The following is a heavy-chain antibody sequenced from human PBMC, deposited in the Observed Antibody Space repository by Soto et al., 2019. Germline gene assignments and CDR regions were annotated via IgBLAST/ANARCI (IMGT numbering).Heavy chain of an antibody. CDR3: ASAEDTAMVGDAFDI. D-gene: IGHD5-18*01. Sequence: GGSLRLSCAASGFTFSSYEMNWVRQAPGKGLEWVSYISSSGSTIYYADSVKGRFTISRDNAKNSLYLQMNSLRAEDTAVYYCASAEDTAMVGDAFDIWGQGTMATVSS. V-gene: IGHV3-48*03. J-gene: IGHJ3*02. CDR2: ISSSGSTI. CDR1: GFTFSSYE.